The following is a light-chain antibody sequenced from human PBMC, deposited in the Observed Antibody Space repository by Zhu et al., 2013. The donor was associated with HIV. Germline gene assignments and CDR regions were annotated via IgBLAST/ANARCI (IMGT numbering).Light chain of an antibody. CDR1: SSNIGTGYD. V-gene: IGLV1-40*01. J-gene: IGLJ2*01. Sequence: QSVLTQPPSVSGAPGQRVTISCTGSSSNIGTGYDVHWYQQLPGTAPKLLIYGNTNRPSGVPERFSGSKSGASASLAITGLQAEDEADYYCQSYDSSLSGSVVFGRRDQADRP. CDR3: QSYDSSLSGSVV. CDR2: GNT.